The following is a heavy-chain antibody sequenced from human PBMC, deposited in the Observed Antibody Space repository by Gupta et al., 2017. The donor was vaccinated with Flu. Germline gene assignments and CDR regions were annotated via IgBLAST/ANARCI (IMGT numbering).Heavy chain of an antibody. CDR2: INHSGST. V-gene: IGHV4-34*01. CDR3: ARGGGYCSSTSCSSFFDY. J-gene: IGHJ4*02. CDR1: GGSFSGYY. D-gene: IGHD2-2*01. Sequence: QVQLQQWGAGLLKPSETLSLTCAVYGGSFSGYYWSWIRQPPGKGLEWIGEINHSGSTNYNPSLKSRVTISVDTSKNQFSLKLSSVTAADTAVYYCARGGGYCSSTSCSSFFDYWGQGTLVTVSS.